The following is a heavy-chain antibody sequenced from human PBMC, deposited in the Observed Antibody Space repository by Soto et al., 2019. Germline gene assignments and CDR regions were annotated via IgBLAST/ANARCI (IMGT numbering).Heavy chain of an antibody. CDR1: GFTFSSYG. CDR2: IWYDGSNK. CDR3: ARDPNGDYYFDY. V-gene: IGHV3-33*01. J-gene: IGHJ4*02. Sequence: GGSLRLSCAASGFTFSSYGMHWVRQAPGKGLEWVAVIWYDGSNKYYADSVKGRFTISRDNSKNTLYLQMNSLRAEDTAVYYCARDPNGDYYFDYWGQGTLVTVSS. D-gene: IGHD4-17*01.